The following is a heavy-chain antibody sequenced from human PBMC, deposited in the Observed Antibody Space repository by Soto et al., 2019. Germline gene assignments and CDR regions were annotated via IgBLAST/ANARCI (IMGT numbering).Heavy chain of an antibody. Sequence: PGGSLRLSCAASGFPFSDYYMSWIRQAPGKGLEWVSHITNSGSTKYYADSVKGRFTISRDNAKNSLFLQMNSLRAEDTAVYYCARTLADRFDYWGQGTTVTVSS. CDR1: GFPFSDYY. D-gene: IGHD6-6*01. CDR2: ITNSGSTK. V-gene: IGHV3-11*01. CDR3: ARTLADRFDY. J-gene: IGHJ4*03.